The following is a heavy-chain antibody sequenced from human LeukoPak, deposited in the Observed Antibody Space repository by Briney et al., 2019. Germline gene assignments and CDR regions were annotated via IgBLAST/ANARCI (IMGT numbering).Heavy chain of an antibody. CDR1: GFTLSSYS. Sequence: PGGSLRLSCAASGFTLSSYSMNWVRQAPGKGLEWVSSISSSSSYIYYADSVKGRFTISRDNAKNSLYLQMNSLRAEDTAVYYCARVVGYYYDSSGYIDYWGQGTLVTVSS. J-gene: IGHJ4*02. V-gene: IGHV3-21*01. CDR2: ISSSSSYI. D-gene: IGHD3-22*01. CDR3: ARVVGYYYDSSGYIDY.